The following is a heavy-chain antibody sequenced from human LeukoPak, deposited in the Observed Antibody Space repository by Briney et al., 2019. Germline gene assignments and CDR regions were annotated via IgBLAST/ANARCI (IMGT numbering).Heavy chain of an antibody. CDR1: GGSLSPYF. Sequence: SETLSLTCNVSGGSLSPYFWSWIRQPPGKGLEWIGYIFSSGSTNYNPPLKSRVTISVDTSKNQFSLKLSSVTAADTAVYYCARRQIYFDYWGQGTLVTVSS. J-gene: IGHJ4*02. CDR2: IFSSGST. V-gene: IGHV4-4*09. CDR3: ARRQIYFDY.